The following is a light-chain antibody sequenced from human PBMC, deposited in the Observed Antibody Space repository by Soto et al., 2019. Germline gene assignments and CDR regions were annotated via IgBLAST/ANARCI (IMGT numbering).Light chain of an antibody. Sequence: DIQMTQSPSTLSASVGDTVTITCRASQSISSWLAWYQQKPGKAPKLLIYWASYLQSGVPSRFSGSGSGTESSLTITSLQPNDSATYYCQQYNTYSGTFGQGTKVEIK. CDR1: QSISSW. CDR3: QQYNTYSGT. J-gene: IGKJ1*01. CDR2: WAS. V-gene: IGKV1-5*03.